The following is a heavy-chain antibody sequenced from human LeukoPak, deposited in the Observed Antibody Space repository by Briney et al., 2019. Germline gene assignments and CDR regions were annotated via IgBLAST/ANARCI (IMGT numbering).Heavy chain of an antibody. D-gene: IGHD3-9*01. CDR2: ISTSSSYI. J-gene: IGHJ4*02. CDR3: ARPSLRYFDWLPRSHYFDY. Sequence: SGGSLRLSCAASGFTFSTYNMNWVRQAPGKGLEWVSCISTSSSYIYYSDSVKGRFTISRDNAKNSFYLQMNSLRAEDTAVYYCARPSLRYFDWLPRSHYFDYWGQGTLVTVSS. V-gene: IGHV3-21*01. CDR1: GFTFSTYN.